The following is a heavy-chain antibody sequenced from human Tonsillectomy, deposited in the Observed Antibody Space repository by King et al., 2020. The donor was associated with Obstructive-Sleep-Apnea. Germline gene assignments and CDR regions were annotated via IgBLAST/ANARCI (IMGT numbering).Heavy chain of an antibody. CDR1: GFTLRDYY. CDR2: ISSSGNTI. J-gene: IGHJ4*02. V-gene: IGHV3-11*01. CDR3: VRDWPYGSGWDFDL. D-gene: IGHD6-19*01. Sequence: VQLVESGGGLVRPGGSLRLSCAASGFTLRDYYMSWIRQVPGKGLEWISYISSSGNTIYHADSVKGRFTISRDNAKNSLYLPMNSLRAEDTAVYYCVRDWPYGSGWDFDLRGQGTLVTVSS.